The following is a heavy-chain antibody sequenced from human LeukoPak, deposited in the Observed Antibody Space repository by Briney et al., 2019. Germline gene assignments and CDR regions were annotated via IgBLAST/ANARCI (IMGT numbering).Heavy chain of an antibody. D-gene: IGHD6-19*01. V-gene: IGHV1-18*01. CDR1: GYTFTNYG. CDR2: ISTYNEKT. Sequence: AAVKVSCKASGYTFTNYGISWLRQAPGQGLKWMGWISTYNEKTYFAQNLQGSLTMTIDTSTDTAYMELPSLTSDDTAVYYCARDARQWLPKNWFDPWGQGTLVTVSS. J-gene: IGHJ5*02. CDR3: ARDARQWLPKNWFDP.